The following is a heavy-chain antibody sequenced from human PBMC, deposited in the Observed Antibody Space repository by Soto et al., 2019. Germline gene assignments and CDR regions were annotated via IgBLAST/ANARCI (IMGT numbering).Heavy chain of an antibody. CDR2: IIPMYGPA. J-gene: IGHJ5*02. Sequence: QVPLVQSGAEVKKPGSSVTVSCKASGGTFSSYAIHWVRQAPGQGLEWMGGIIPMYGPAKYAQGFQGRVTITADESTTTVYMELTSLTSQDTAVYYCARVTSMVRGLIDNWFDPWGHGTLFTVSS. D-gene: IGHD3-10*01. CDR3: ARVTSMVRGLIDNWFDP. CDR1: GGTFSSYA. V-gene: IGHV1-69*01.